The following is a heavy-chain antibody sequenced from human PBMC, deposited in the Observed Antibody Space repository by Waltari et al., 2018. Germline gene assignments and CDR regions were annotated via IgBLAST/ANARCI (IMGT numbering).Heavy chain of an antibody. CDR1: GFTFSSYG. D-gene: IGHD7-27*01. CDR2: IWYDGSNK. CDR3: AKPGPNWGSAWYFDY. J-gene: IGHJ4*02. V-gene: IGHV3-30*18. Sequence: QVQLVESGGGVVQPGRSLRLSCAASGFTFSSYGMHWVRQAPGKGLEWVAVIWYDGSNKDYADSVKGRFTISRDNSKNTLYLQMNSLRAEDTAMYYCAKPGPNWGSAWYFDYWGQGTLVTVSS.